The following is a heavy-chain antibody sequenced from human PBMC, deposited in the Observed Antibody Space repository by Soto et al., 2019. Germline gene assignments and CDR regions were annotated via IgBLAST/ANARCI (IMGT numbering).Heavy chain of an antibody. Sequence: PGGSLRLSCAASGFTFSIYSMNWVRQAPGKGLEWVSGISGNGGTTYYADSVKGRFTISRDNSKNTLYLQMNSLRAEDTAVYYCAKRELFPYYFDYWGQGTLVTVSS. D-gene: IGHD3-10*01. J-gene: IGHJ4*02. CDR3: AKRELFPYYFDY. CDR1: GFTFSIYS. CDR2: ISGNGGTT. V-gene: IGHV3-23*01.